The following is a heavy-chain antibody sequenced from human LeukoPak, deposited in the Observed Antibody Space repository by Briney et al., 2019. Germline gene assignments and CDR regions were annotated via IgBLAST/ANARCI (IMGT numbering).Heavy chain of an antibody. CDR3: VQGWRDN. Sequence: GGSLRLSCVASGITFRNYWMSWVRQAPGKGLEWVANINQDSSEKYYVDSVKGRFTISRDNAKNSLYLQLNTLRPEDTAVYYCVQGWRDNWGQGTLVTVSS. V-gene: IGHV3-7*01. CDR2: INQDSSEK. D-gene: IGHD2-15*01. CDR1: GITFRNYW. J-gene: IGHJ4*02.